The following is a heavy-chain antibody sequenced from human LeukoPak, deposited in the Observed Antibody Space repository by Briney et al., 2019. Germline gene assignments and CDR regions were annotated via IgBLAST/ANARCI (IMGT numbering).Heavy chain of an antibody. CDR3: ARNRAGTFDF. CDR1: GYSFRDYG. Sequence: ASVKVSCKASGYSFRDYGINWVRQAPGQGLEWMGWISGDSYDTKYEQKLHGRVTMTTHTSTSTAYMELRSLRSDDTAVYYCARNRAGTFDFWGQGTLVTVSS. D-gene: IGHD3-10*01. J-gene: IGHJ4*02. CDR2: ISGDSYDT. V-gene: IGHV1-18*01.